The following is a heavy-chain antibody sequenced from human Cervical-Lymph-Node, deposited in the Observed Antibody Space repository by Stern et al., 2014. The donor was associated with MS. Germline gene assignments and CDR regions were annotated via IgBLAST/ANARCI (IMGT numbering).Heavy chain of an antibody. CDR2: ISSGGSYI. V-gene: IGHV3-21*01. Sequence: EVQLVESGGGLVKPGGSLRLSCAASGFTFSSYSMNWVRQAPGKGLEGVASISSGGSYIYYTDSLKGRVTISRDNAKNSLYLQMNSLRAEDTAVYYCARGRGGNYRYYFDYWGQGTLVTVSS. CDR3: ARGRGGNYRYYFDY. J-gene: IGHJ4*02. CDR1: GFTFSSYS. D-gene: IGHD4-23*01.